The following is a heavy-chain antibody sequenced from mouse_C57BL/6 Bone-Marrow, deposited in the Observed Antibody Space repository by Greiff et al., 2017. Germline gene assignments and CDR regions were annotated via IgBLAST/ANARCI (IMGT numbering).Heavy chain of an antibody. Sequence: QVQLQQPGAELVKPGASVKLSCKASGYTFTSYWMHWVKQRPGQGLEWIGMIHPDSGSTNYNEKFKSKATLTVDKSSSTAYMQLSSLTSEDSAVYYCASTTGVPFDYWGQGTTLTVSS. V-gene: IGHV1-64*01. CDR3: ASTTGVPFDY. CDR1: GYTFTSYW. CDR2: IHPDSGST. D-gene: IGHD1-1*01. J-gene: IGHJ2*01.